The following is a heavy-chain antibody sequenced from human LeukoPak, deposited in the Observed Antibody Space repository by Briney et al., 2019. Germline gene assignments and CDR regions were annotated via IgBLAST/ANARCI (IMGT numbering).Heavy chain of an antibody. V-gene: IGHV3-21*01. J-gene: IGHJ3*02. CDR1: GFTFSSYS. CDR2: ISSSSSYI. Sequence: GGSLRLSCAASGFTFSSYSINWVRQAPGKGLEWVSSISSSSSYIYYADSVKGRFTISRDNAKNSLYLQMNSLRAEDTAVYYCARDLYYYDSSGDAFDIWGQGTMVTVSS. CDR3: ARDLYYYDSSGDAFDI. D-gene: IGHD3-22*01.